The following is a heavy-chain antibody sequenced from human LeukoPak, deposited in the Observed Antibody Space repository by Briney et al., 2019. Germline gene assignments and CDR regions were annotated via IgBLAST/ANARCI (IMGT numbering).Heavy chain of an antibody. CDR3: ARSPGYCSGGSCYDK. Sequence: SVKVSCKASGGTFSSYAISWVRQAPGQGLEWMGGIIPNSGTTNYTQRFQGRVTIIADESTSTAYMELNSLISEDTAVYYCARSPGYCSGGSCYDKWGQGTLVTVSS. J-gene: IGHJ4*02. CDR1: GGTFSSYA. D-gene: IGHD2-15*01. V-gene: IGHV1-69*13. CDR2: IIPNSGTT.